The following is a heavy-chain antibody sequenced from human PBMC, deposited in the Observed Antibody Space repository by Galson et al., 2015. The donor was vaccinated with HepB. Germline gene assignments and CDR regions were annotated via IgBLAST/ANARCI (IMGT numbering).Heavy chain of an antibody. CDR2: IKQDGSEK. V-gene: IGHV3-7*03. D-gene: IGHD2-2*01. J-gene: IGHJ3*02. CDR3: ARDDGYCSSTSCLDAFDI. CDR1: GFTFSSYW. Sequence: SLRLSCAASGFTFSSYWMSWVRQAPGKGLEWVANIKQDGSEKYYVDSVKGRFTISRDSAKNSLCLQMNSLRAEDTAVYYCARDDGYCSSTSCLDAFDIWGQGTMVTVSS.